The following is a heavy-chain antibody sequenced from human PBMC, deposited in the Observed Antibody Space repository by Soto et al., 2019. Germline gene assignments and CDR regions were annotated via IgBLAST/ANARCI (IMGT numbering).Heavy chain of an antibody. CDR1: GFSFDEYA. CDR3: AKGFCSSTRCLTYSYMDV. CDR2: VSWNSGTI. J-gene: IGHJ6*03. V-gene: IGHV3-9*01. Sequence: EVQLVESGGGLVQPGRSLRLSCAASGFSFDEYAIHWVRQAPGKDLDWVSGVSWNSGTIGYGDSVRGRFAISRDNAKNSLYLQMNSLTTEDTALYYCAKGFCSSTRCLTYSYMDVWGKGTTVTVSS. D-gene: IGHD2-2*01.